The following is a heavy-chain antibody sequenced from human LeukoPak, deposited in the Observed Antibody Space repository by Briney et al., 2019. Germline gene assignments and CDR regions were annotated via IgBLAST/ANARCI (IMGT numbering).Heavy chain of an antibody. CDR2: IYYSGST. V-gene: IGHV4-39*01. CDR3: ARVLGFRTKLWDYFDY. Sequence: NPSETLSLTCTVSGGSISSSSYYWGWIRQPPGKGLEWIGSIYYSGSTYYNPSLKSRVTISVDTSKNQFSLKLSSVTAADTAVYYCARVLGFRTKLWDYFDYWGQGTLVTVSS. D-gene: IGHD1-7*01. CDR1: GGSISSSSYY. J-gene: IGHJ4*02.